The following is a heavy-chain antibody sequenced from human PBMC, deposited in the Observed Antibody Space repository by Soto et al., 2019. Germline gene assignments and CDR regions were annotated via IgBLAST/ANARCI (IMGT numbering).Heavy chain of an antibody. CDR3: AKFGMATTKRSPPYYIDY. D-gene: IGHD1-1*01. J-gene: IGHJ4*02. CDR2: ISGSGGGT. Sequence: GGSLRLSCAASGFTISSYAMSWVRQAPGKGLEWVSSISGSGGGTYYADSVKGRFTFSRDNSKNTLYLQMNSLRAEDTAVYYCAKFGMATTKRSPPYYIDYWGKGA. CDR1: GFTISSYA. V-gene: IGHV3-23*01.